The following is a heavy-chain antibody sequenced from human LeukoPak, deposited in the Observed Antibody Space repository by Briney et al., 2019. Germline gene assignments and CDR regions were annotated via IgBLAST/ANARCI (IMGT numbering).Heavy chain of an antibody. D-gene: IGHD6-13*01. CDR2: VYHSGST. CDR1: GDSISNSYW. CDR3: ARAPQDGSNWSHYFDH. Sequence: KPSETLSLTCAVSGDSISNSYWWTWVRQPPGKGLEWIGEVYHSGSTNYNPSLKSRVTISVDKSNNQFSLELSSVTAADTAVYYCARAPQDGSNWSHYFDHWGRGALVTVSS. V-gene: IGHV4-4*02. J-gene: IGHJ4*02.